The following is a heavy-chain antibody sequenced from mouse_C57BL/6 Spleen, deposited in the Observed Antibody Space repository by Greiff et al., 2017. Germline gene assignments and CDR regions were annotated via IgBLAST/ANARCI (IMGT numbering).Heavy chain of an antibody. CDR2: IHPNSGST. Sequence: QVQLQQPGAELVKPGASVKLSCKASGYTFTSYWMHWVKQRPGQGLEWIGMIHPNSGSTNYNEKFKSKATLTVDKSSSTAYMQLSSLTSEDSAVYYCARSIITTVVEGYWGQGTTLTVSS. D-gene: IGHD1-1*01. CDR3: ARSIITTVVEGY. J-gene: IGHJ2*01. V-gene: IGHV1-64*01. CDR1: GYTFTSYW.